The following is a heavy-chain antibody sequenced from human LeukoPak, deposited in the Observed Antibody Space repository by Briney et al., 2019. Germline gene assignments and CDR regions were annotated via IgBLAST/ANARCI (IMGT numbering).Heavy chain of an antibody. CDR1: GGSISSGGYY. CDR2: IQTSGST. D-gene: IGHD2-2*01. J-gene: IGHJ5*02. CDR3: ARSKAHLSTSWYGTWFDP. Sequence: SETLSLTCTVSGGSISSGGYYWNWIRQPAGKGLEWIGRIQTSGSTNYNPSLNSRVTISVDTSKNQLSLKLSSVTAADAAVYYCARSKAHLSTSWYGTWFDPWGQGTLVTVSS. V-gene: IGHV4-61*02.